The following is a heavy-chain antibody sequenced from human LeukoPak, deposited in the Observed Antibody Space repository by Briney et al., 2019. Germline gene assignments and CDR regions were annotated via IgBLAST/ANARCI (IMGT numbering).Heavy chain of an antibody. CDR1: GFTFSSYA. CDR3: GLGASTYYFDY. Sequence: GGSLRLSCAASGFTFSSYAMSWVRQAPGKGLEWVSAITGSGGSTNYADSVKGRFTISRDNSKSTLYLQMNSLRADDTAVYYCGLGASTYYFDYWGQGTLVTVSS. J-gene: IGHJ4*02. D-gene: IGHD4-17*01. V-gene: IGHV3-23*01. CDR2: ITGSGGST.